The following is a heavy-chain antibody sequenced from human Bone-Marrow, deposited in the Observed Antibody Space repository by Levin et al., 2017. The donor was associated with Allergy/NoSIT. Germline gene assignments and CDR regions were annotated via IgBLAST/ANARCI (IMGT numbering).Heavy chain of an antibody. V-gene: IGHV3-9*01. CDR3: AKDNAGTHQPTFHH. CDR2: VTWNSASI. J-gene: IGHJ4*02. Sequence: GGSLRLSCSASGFNFDDYAMHWVRQFPGKGLEWVAGVTWNSASIGYADSVRGRFTISRDNAKKVLYLQMDSLRAEDTAFYFCAKDNAGTHQPTFHHWGQGTLVNVSS. D-gene: IGHD1-7*01. CDR1: GFNFDDYA.